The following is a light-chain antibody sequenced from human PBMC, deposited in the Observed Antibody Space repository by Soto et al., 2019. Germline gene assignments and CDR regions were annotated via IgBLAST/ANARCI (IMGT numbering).Light chain of an antibody. CDR2: DVS. J-gene: IGLJ1*01. CDR1: SSDVGGYNY. Sequence: QSVLTQPASVSGSPGQSITISCTGTSSDVGGYNYVSWYQQHPDKAPKLMIYDVSNRPSGVSNRFSGSKSGNTASLTISALQVEDETDYYCCSYTSHTTYVFEPGTKVTVL. V-gene: IGLV2-14*01. CDR3: CSYTSHTTYV.